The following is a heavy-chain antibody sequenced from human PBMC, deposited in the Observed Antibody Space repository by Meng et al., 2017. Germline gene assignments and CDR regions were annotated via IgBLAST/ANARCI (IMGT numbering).Heavy chain of an antibody. CDR1: GLTFSSYV. Sequence: GESLKISCAASGLTFSSYVMSWVRLAPGRGLEWVSGIGGNSGGTYYADSVKGRFTISRDNSKNTPYLQMDSLRAEDTAVYYCARRGAYSSSWQNYFDSWGQGTLVTVSS. J-gene: IGHJ4*02. D-gene: IGHD6-13*01. V-gene: IGHV3-23*01. CDR3: ARRGAYSSSWQNYFDS. CDR2: IGGNSGGT.